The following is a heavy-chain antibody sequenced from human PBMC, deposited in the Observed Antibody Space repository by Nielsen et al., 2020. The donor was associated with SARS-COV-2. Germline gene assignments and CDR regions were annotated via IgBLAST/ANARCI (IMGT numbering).Heavy chain of an antibody. J-gene: IGHJ6*02. V-gene: IGHV4-30-4*01. CDR2: IYYSGST. CDR3: ARERVGGITIFGVVTRYGMDV. D-gene: IGHD3-3*01. Sequence: WIRQPPGKGLEWIGYIYYSGSTYYNPSLKSRVTISVDTSKNQFSLKLSSVTAADTALYYCARERVGGITIFGVVTRYGMDVWGQGTTGTVSS.